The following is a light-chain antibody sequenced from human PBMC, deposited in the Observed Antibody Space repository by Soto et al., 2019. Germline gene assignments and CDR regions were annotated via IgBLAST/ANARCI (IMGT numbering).Light chain of an antibody. CDR1: SSDVGGYNY. CDR3: SSYTSSSTLGV. V-gene: IGLV2-14*01. Sequence: QSVLTQPGSLSGSPGQSITISCTGTSSDVGGYNYVSWYQQHPGKAPKLMIYDVSNRPSGVSNRFSGSKSGNTASLTISGLQAEDEADYYCSSYTSSSTLGVFGTGTKVTVL. J-gene: IGLJ1*01. CDR2: DVS.